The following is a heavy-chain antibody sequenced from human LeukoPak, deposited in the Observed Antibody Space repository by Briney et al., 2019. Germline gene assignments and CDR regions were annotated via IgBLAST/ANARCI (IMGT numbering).Heavy chain of an antibody. J-gene: IGHJ4*02. CDR2: LYPGDSDT. Sequence: GESLKISCKGSGYSFTSYWIGLVRPMPGEGLEWMGHLYPGDSDTRYSPSFQGPVTILADKSISTAYLQWSSLKASDTAMYYCARQKEDCSSTSCYPSHFDYWGQGTLVTVSS. D-gene: IGHD2-2*01. CDR3: ARQKEDCSSTSCYPSHFDY. V-gene: IGHV5-51*01. CDR1: GYSFTSYW.